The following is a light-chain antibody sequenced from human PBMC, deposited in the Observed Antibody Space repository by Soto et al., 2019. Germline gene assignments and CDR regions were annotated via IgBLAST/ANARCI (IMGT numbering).Light chain of an antibody. J-gene: IGKJ2*01. CDR2: DAS. V-gene: IGKV1-5*01. CDR3: QQFHTYYT. CDR1: QNINTL. Sequence: DIEMTQSPSTLSASVGDRVTITCRASQNINTLLAWYQQKPGRAPKLLIYDASSLESGVPSRFSGSGFGTEFILTISSLQPDDFATYYCQQFHTYYTFGQGTKLHMK.